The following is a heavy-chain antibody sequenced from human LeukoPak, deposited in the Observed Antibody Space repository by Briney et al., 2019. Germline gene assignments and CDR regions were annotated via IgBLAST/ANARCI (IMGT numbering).Heavy chain of an antibody. J-gene: IGHJ6*03. Sequence: SQTLSLTCTVSGGSISSGSYFWSWIRQPAGKGLEWIGRIYTSGNTNYNPSLKSRVTMSVDTSKNQFSLKLSSVTAADTAVYYCARDKTSYYYYYYYMDVWGKGTTVTVSS. CDR2: IYTSGNT. CDR3: ARDKTSYYYYYYYMDV. V-gene: IGHV4-61*02. CDR1: GGSISSGSYF. D-gene: IGHD2-2*01.